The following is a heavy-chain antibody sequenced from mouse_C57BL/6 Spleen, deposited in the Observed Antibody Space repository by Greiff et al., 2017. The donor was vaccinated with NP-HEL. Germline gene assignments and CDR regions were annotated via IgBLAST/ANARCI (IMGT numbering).Heavy chain of an antibody. CDR2: INPNNGGT. D-gene: IGHD1-1*01. CDR1: GYTFTDYY. Sequence: EVQLQQSGPELVKPGASVKISCKASGYTFTDYYMNWVKQSHGKSLEWIGDINPNNGGTSYNQKFKGKATLTVDKSSSTAYMELSSLTSEDSAFYYCARGGYYGSSYFDVWGTGTTVTVSS. CDR3: ARGGYYGSSYFDV. V-gene: IGHV1-26*01. J-gene: IGHJ1*03.